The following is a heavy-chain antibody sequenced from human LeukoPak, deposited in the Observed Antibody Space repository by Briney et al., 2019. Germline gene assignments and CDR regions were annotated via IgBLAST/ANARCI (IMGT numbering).Heavy chain of an antibody. CDR2: INHSGST. J-gene: IGHJ4*02. CDR1: GGSFSGYY. V-gene: IGHV4-34*01. Sequence: SETLSLTCAVYGGSFSGYYWSWIRQPPGKGLEWIGEINHSGSTNYNPSLKSRVTISVDTSKNQFSLKLSSVTAADTAVYYCARRRPGGSGWNYYFDYWGQGTLVTVSS. D-gene: IGHD6-19*01. CDR3: ARRRPGGSGWNYYFDY.